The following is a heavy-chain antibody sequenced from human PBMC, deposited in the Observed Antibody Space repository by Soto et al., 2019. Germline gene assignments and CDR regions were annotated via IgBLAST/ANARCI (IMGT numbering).Heavy chain of an antibody. CDR1: GGTFSSYA. D-gene: IGHD3-22*01. V-gene: IGHV1-69*01. Sequence: QVQLVQSGAEVKKPGSSVKVSCKASGGTFSSYAISWVRQAPGQGLEWMGGIIPIFGTANYAQKFQGRVTITADESTRTAYMELISLRSEDTAVYYCARGRPPGYYDSSVYYYTDDYYYGMDVWGQGTTVTVPS. CDR2: IIPIFGTA. CDR3: ARGRPPGYYDSSVYYYTDDYYYGMDV. J-gene: IGHJ6*02.